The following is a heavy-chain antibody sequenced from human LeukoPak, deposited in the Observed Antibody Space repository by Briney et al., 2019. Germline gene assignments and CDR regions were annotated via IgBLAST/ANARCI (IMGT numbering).Heavy chain of an antibody. D-gene: IGHD6-13*01. J-gene: IGHJ6*03. Sequence: GASVKVSCKASGYTFTSYGIGWVRQAPGQGLEWMGWISAYNGNTNYAQKLQGRVTMTTDTSTSTAYMELRSLRSDDTAVYYCARGVGEIAAAMSYYYYMDVWGKGTTVTVSS. CDR2: ISAYNGNT. V-gene: IGHV1-18*01. CDR1: GYTFTSYG. CDR3: ARGVGEIAAAMSYYYYMDV.